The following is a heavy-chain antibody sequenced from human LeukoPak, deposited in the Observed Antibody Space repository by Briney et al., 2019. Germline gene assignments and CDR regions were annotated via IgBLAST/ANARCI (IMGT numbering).Heavy chain of an antibody. D-gene: IGHD3-22*01. CDR1: GFTLSNYA. CDR2: ISGGGGST. CDR3: ATDMIVVVSTHDNYFDY. V-gene: IGHV3-23*01. J-gene: IGHJ4*02. Sequence: GGSLRLSCAASGFTLSNYAMSWVRQAPGEGLDWVSAISGGGGSTYYADSVKGRFTISRDNSKNTLYLQMNSLRAEDTAVYYCATDMIVVVSTHDNYFDYWGQGTLVTVSS.